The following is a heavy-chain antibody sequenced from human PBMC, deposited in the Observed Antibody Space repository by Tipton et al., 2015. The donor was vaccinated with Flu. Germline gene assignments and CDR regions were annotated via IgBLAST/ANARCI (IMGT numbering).Heavy chain of an antibody. Sequence: QLVQSGGGLVKSGGSLRLSCAASGFTFSDYYMSWIRQAPGEGLEWVSYISSVGTTIYYADSVQGRFTISRDNAKNSLYLQMNSLRAEDTAVYYCARRITFGGAIVKGVSYFDNWGQGTLVTVSA. D-gene: IGHD3-16*02. J-gene: IGHJ4*02. V-gene: IGHV3-11*01. CDR1: GFTFSDYY. CDR3: ARRITFGGAIVKGVSYFDN. CDR2: ISSVGTTI.